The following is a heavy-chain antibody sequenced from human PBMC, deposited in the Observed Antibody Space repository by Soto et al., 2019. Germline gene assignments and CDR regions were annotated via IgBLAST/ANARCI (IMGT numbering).Heavy chain of an antibody. V-gene: IGHV3-15*01. CDR2: SKSKTDGGET. Sequence: EVQLVESGGGLVKPGGSLRLSCAASGFTFSNAWMSWVRQAPGKGLEWVGRSKSKTDGGETDYAAHVKGRITISKDDSEHTLFLQRNRLKAEEPAVCYCATQLGRPALDIWGQGTMVAVSS. J-gene: IGHJ3*02. CDR1: GFTFSNAW. CDR3: ATQLGRPALDI. D-gene: IGHD1-26*01.